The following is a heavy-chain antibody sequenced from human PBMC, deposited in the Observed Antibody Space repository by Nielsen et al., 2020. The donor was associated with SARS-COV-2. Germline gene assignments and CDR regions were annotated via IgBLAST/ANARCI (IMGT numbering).Heavy chain of an antibody. CDR1: GFTFSSYA. Sequence: GSLRLSCAASGFTFSSYAMSWVRQPPGKGLEWIGEINHSGSTNYNPSLKSRVTISVDTSKNQFSLKLSSVTAADTAVYYCARGIGKLGPVFRWGQGTLVTVSS. CDR3: ARGIGKLGPVFR. J-gene: IGHJ4*02. CDR2: INHSGST. D-gene: IGHD6-13*01. V-gene: IGHV4-34*01.